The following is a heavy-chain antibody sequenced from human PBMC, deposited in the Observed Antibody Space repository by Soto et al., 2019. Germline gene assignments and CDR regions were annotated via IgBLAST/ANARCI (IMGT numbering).Heavy chain of an antibody. Sequence: PSQTLSLTCAISGDSVSSNSAAWNWIRQSPSRGLEWLGRTYYRSKWYNDYAVSVKSRITINPDTSKNQFSLQLNSVTPEDTAVYYCARDLNYGDYSRHYYYYGMDVWGQGTTVTVSS. CDR3: ARDLNYGDYSRHYYYYGMDV. CDR1: GDSVSSNSAA. J-gene: IGHJ6*02. CDR2: TYYRSKWYN. D-gene: IGHD4-17*01. V-gene: IGHV6-1*01.